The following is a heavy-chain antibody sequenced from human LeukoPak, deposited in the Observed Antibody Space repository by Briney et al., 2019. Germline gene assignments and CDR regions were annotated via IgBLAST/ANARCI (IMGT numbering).Heavy chain of an antibody. V-gene: IGHV4-4*07. Sequence: KPSETLSLTCTVSGGSISSYYWSWIRQPAGKGLEWIGRIYTSGSTNYIPSLKSRVTMSVDTSKNQFSLKLSSVTAADTAVYYCARDPVLYSGSQRSFDYWGQGTLVTVSS. CDR1: GGSISSYY. CDR2: IYTSGST. D-gene: IGHD1-26*01. J-gene: IGHJ4*02. CDR3: ARDPVLYSGSQRSFDY.